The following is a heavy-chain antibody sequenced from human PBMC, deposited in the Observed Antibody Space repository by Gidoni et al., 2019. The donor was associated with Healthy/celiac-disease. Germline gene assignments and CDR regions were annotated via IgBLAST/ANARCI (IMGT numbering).Heavy chain of an antibody. CDR1: GFTFSSYE. CDR3: ARIDYVWGSYPREDY. CDR2: ISSSGSTI. V-gene: IGHV3-48*03. Sequence: EVQLVESGGGLVQPGGSLRLSCAASGFTFSSYEMNWVRQAPGKGLEWVSYISSSGSTIYYADSVKGRFTISRDNAKNSLYLQMNSLRAEDTAVYYCARIDYVWGSYPREDYWGQGTLVTVSS. J-gene: IGHJ4*02. D-gene: IGHD3-16*02.